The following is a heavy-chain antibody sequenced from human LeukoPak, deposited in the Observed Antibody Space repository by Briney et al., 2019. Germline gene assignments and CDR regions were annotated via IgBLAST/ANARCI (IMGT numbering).Heavy chain of an antibody. D-gene: IGHD5-18*01. CDR2: IYYSGST. J-gene: IGHJ4*02. CDR3: ARGYSYGYTGVDY. Sequence: SETLSLTCTVSGGSISNYYWSWIRQPPGKGLEWIGYIYYSGSTNYNPSLKSRVTISVDTSKNQFSLKLSSVTAADTAVYYCARGYSYGYTGVDYWGQGTLVTVSS. V-gene: IGHV4-59*01. CDR1: GGSISNYY.